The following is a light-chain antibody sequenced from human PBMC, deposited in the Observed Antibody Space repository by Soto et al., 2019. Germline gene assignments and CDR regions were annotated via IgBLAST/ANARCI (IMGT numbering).Light chain of an antibody. CDR1: QSVGSY. CDR2: DAS. CDR3: QQRSNWPPIT. V-gene: IGKV3-11*01. J-gene: IGKJ3*01. Sequence: EIVLTQSPATLSLSPGERATLSCRASQSVGSYLAWYQQKPGQAPRLLIYDASNRATGIPARFSGSGSGTDFTLTISSPEPEDFAVYYCQQRSNWPPITFGPGTKVDIK.